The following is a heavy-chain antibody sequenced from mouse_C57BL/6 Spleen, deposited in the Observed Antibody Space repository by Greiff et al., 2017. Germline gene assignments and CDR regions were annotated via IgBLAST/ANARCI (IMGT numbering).Heavy chain of an antibody. V-gene: IGHV1-26*01. J-gene: IGHJ4*01. CDR1: GYTFTDYY. CDR2: INPNNGGT. D-gene: IGHD1-1*01. CDR3: ARRGLGYGPPMDY. Sequence: EVQLQQSGPELVKPGASVKISCKASGYTFTDYYMNWVKQSHGKSLEWIGDINPNNGGTSYNQKFKGKATLTVDKSSSTAYMELRSLTSEDSAVYYCARRGLGYGPPMDYWGQGTSVTVSS.